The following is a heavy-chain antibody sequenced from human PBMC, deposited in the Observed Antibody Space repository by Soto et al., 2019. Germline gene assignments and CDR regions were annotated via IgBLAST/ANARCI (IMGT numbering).Heavy chain of an antibody. V-gene: IGHV1-69*13. CDR2: IIPIFGTA. CDR1: GGTFSSYA. J-gene: IGHJ6*02. D-gene: IGHD3-22*01. Sequence: SVKVSCKASGGTFSSYAISWVRQAPGQGLEWMGGIIPIFGTANYAQKFQGRVTITADESTSTAYMELSSLRSEDTAVYYCARDIALGYYDSSGFPLGGMDVWGQGTTVTVSS. CDR3: ARDIALGYYDSSGFPLGGMDV.